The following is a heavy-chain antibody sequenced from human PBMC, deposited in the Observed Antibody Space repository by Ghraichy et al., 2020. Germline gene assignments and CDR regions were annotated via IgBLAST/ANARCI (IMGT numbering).Heavy chain of an antibody. V-gene: IGHV3-74*01. Sequence: GGSLRLSCAASGFTLSNYWMHWVRQVPGKGLVWVSRIKSDGSSTTYADSVKGRFTISRDNAKNTLYLQMNSLRAEDTAVYYCAREYCRGGRCFFGTGGSHFDNWGQGTLV. D-gene: IGHD2-15*01. CDR2: IKSDGSST. CDR1: GFTLSNYW. CDR3: AREYCRGGRCFFGTGGSHFDN. J-gene: IGHJ4*02.